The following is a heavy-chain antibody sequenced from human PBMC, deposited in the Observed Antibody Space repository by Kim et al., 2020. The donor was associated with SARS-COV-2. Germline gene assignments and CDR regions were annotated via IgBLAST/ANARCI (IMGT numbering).Heavy chain of an antibody. CDR1: GGTFSSYA. CDR2: IIPIFGTA. CDR3: AAPYRNYYYYYGMDV. J-gene: IGHJ6*02. Sequence: SVKVSCKASGGTFSSYAISWVRQAPGQGLEWMGGIIPIFGTANYAQKFQGRVTITADESTSTAYMELSSLRSEDTAVYYCAAPYRNYYYYYGMDVWGQGTTVTVSS. V-gene: IGHV1-69*13.